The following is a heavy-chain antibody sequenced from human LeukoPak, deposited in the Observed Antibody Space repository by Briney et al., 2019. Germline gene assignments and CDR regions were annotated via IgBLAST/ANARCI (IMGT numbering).Heavy chain of an antibody. CDR3: ARDAQQLVWGWFDP. D-gene: IGHD6-13*01. V-gene: IGHV1-69*05. CDR2: IIPIFGTA. Sequence: GASVKVSCKASGGTFSSYAISWVRQAPGQGLEWMGGIIPIFGTANYAQKFQGRVTITTDESTSTAYMELRSLRSDDTAVYYCARDAQQLVWGWFDPWGQGTLVTVSS. CDR1: GGTFSSYA. J-gene: IGHJ5*02.